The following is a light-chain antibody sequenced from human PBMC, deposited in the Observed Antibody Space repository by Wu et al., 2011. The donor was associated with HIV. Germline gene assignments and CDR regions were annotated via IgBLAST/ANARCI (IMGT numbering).Light chain of an antibody. J-gene: IGKJ1*01. CDR3: QQYNSYLWT. V-gene: IGKV1-5*03. CDR2: KAS. CDR1: QSISHW. Sequence: SASVGDRVTITCRASQSISHWLAWYQQKPGKAPKLLIYKASTVEVGSHQGSAAVDFGTEFTLTISNLQPDDFATYYCQQYNSYLWTFGQGTKVEMK.